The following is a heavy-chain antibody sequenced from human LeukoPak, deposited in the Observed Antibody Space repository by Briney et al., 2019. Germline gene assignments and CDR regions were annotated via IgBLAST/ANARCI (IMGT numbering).Heavy chain of an antibody. CDR2: ISGSGGST. V-gene: IGHV3-23*01. D-gene: IGHD3-10*01. CDR3: ARDLRITIRMPYYFDY. J-gene: IGHJ4*02. Sequence: GGSLRLSCAASGFTFSSYAMSWVRQAPGKGLEWVSAISGSGGSTYYADSVKGRFTISRDNSKNTLYLQMNSLRAEDTAVYYCARDLRITIRMPYYFDYWGQGTLVTVSS. CDR1: GFTFSSYA.